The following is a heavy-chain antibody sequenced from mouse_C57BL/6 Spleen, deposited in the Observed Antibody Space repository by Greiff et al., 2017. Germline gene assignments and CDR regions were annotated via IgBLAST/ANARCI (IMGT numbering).Heavy chain of an antibody. D-gene: IGHD1-1*01. CDR2: ISSGSSTI. CDR1: GFTFSDYG. J-gene: IGHJ4*01. Sequence: EVKLMASGGGLVKPGGSLKLSCAASGFTFSDYGMHWVRQAPEKGLEWVAYISSGSSTIYYADTVKGRFTISRDNAKNTLFLQMTSLRSEDTAMYYCARFITTVVATGDYWGQGTSVTVSS. V-gene: IGHV5-17*01. CDR3: ARFITTVVATGDY.